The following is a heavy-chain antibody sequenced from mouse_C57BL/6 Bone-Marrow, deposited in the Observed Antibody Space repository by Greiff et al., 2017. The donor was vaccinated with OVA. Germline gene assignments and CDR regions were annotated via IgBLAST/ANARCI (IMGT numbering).Heavy chain of an antibody. J-gene: IGHJ3*01. Sequence: VQLQQPGAELVKPGASVKLSCKASGYTFTSYWMQWVKQGPGQGLEWIGEIDPSDSYTNYNQKFKGKATLTVDTSSSTAYMQLSSLTSEDSAVYYCASAVFAYWGQGTLVTVSA. CDR2: IDPSDSYT. CDR3: ASAVFAY. V-gene: IGHV1-50*01. CDR1: GYTFTSYW.